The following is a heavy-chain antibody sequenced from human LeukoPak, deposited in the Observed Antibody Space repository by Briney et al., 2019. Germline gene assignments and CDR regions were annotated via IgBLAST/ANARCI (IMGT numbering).Heavy chain of an antibody. CDR2: ISSSSSYI. J-gene: IGHJ3*02. CDR3: ASDGSGFDI. CDR1: GFTFSSYS. Sequence: GGPLRLSCAASGFTFSSYSMNWVRQAPGKGLEWVSSISSSSSYIYYADSVKGRFTISRDSAKNSVYPQMNRLRDEDTDVYYCASDGSGFDIWGQGTMVTVSS. D-gene: IGHD3-10*01. V-gene: IGHV3-21*01.